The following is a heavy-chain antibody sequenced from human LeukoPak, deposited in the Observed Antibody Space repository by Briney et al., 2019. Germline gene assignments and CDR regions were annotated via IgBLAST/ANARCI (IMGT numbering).Heavy chain of an antibody. J-gene: IGHJ3*02. V-gene: IGHV1-69*06. D-gene: IGHD3-16*02. CDR2: IIPIFGTA. CDR1: GGTFSSYA. Sequence: ASVKVSCKASGGTFSSYAISWVRQAPGQGLEWMGGIIPIFGTANYAQKFQGRVTITADKSTSTAYMELSSLRSEDTAVYYCAREEIMITFGGVIDQGFVAFDIWGQGTVVTVSS. CDR3: AREEIMITFGGVIDQGFVAFDI.